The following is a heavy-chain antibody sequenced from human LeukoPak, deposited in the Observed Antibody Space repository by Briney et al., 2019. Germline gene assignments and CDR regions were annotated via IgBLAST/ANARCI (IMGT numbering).Heavy chain of an antibody. V-gene: IGHV4-59*08. CDR2: IDYSGSS. CDR3: ARHKTGGTYPLDY. D-gene: IGHD1-26*01. CDR1: GGSMNTYF. Sequence: SETLSLTCTVSGGSMNTYFWSWIRQPPGKGLEWIGHIDYSGSSTDQLSLKSRVTISVDVSKNQFSLKLSSVTAADTAVYYCARHKTGGTYPLDYWGQGTLVTVSS. J-gene: IGHJ4*02.